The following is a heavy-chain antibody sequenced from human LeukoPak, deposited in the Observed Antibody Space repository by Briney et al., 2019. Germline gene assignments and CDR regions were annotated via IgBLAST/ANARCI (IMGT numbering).Heavy chain of an antibody. J-gene: IGHJ4*02. Sequence: GGSLRLSCAASGFTFDDYAMHWVRQAPGKGLEWVSLISGDGGSTYYADSVEGRFTISRDNSKNSLYLQMNSLRTEDTALYYCAKAVRDYYGSGSYSGYFDYWGQGTLVTVSS. V-gene: IGHV3-43*02. CDR1: GFTFDDYA. CDR2: ISGDGGST. CDR3: AKAVRDYYGSGSYSGYFDY. D-gene: IGHD3-10*01.